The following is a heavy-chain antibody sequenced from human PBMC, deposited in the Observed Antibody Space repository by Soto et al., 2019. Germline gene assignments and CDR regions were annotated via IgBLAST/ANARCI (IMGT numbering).Heavy chain of an antibody. D-gene: IGHD2-2*01. CDR2: IYYSGST. CDR1: GGSISSGDYY. Sequence: TSETLSLTCTVSGGSISSGDYYWSWIRQPPGKGLEWIGYIYYSGSTYYNPSLKSRVTISVDTSKNQFSLKLSSVTAADTAVYYCARKYCSSTGCYPGGMDVWGQGTTVTVSS. CDR3: ARKYCSSTGCYPGGMDV. J-gene: IGHJ6*02. V-gene: IGHV4-30-4*01.